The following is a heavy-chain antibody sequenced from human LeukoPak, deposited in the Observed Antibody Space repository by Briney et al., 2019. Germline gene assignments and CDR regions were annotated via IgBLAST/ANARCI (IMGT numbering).Heavy chain of an antibody. J-gene: IGHJ4*02. V-gene: IGHV3-9*01. D-gene: IGHD3-10*01. CDR1: GFTFDDYA. Sequence: GRSLRLSCAASGFTFDDYAMHWVRQAPGKGLEWVSGISWNSGSIGYADSVKGRFTISRDNAKNSLYLQMNSLRAEDTALYYCAKALYPAAEQGGSGSYYTQGWDYWGQGTLVTVSS. CDR2: ISWNSGSI. CDR3: AKALYPAAEQGGSGSYYTQGWDY.